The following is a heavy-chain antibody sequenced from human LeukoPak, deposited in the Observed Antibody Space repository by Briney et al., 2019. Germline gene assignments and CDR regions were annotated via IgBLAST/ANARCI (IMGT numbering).Heavy chain of an antibody. CDR2: FDPEDGET. Sequence: ASVKVSRKVSGYTLTELSMHWVRQAPGKGLEWMGGFDPEDGETIYAQKFQGRVTMTEDTSTDTAYMELSSLRSEDTAVYYCATTRLYCSSTSCFNWFDPWGQGTLVTVSS. D-gene: IGHD2-2*01. V-gene: IGHV1-24*01. CDR3: ATTRLYCSSTSCFNWFDP. J-gene: IGHJ5*02. CDR1: GYTLTELS.